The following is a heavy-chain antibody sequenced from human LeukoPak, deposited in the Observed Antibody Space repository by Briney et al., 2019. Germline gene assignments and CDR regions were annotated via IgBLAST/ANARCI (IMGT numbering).Heavy chain of an antibody. CDR1: GFTFSSYN. J-gene: IGHJ1*01. V-gene: IGHV3-48*01. D-gene: IGHD5-12*01. CDR3: AKDLGYSGYDAVRLFQH. CDR2: ISLSTTSI. Sequence: GGSLRLSCAASGFTFSSYNMNWVRQAPGKGLEWVSYISLSTTSIYYADSVKGRFTISRDNSKNTLYLQMNSLRAEDTAVYYCAKDLGYSGYDAVRLFQHWGQGTLVTVSS.